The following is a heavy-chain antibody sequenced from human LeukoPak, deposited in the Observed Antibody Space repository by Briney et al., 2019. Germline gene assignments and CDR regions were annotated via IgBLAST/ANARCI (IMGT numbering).Heavy chain of an antibody. J-gene: IGHJ4*02. Sequence: ASVKVSCKASGYTFTGYYMHWVRQAPGQGLEWMGWINPNSGGTNYAQKFQGRVTMTRDTSISTAYMELNRLRSDDTAVYYCARESSGYSSGWYYFDYWGQGTLVTVSS. CDR1: GYTFTGYY. CDR2: INPNSGGT. V-gene: IGHV1-2*02. D-gene: IGHD6-19*01. CDR3: ARESSGYSSGWYYFDY.